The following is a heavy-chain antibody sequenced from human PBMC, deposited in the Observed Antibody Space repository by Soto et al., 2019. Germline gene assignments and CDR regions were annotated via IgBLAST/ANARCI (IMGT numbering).Heavy chain of an antibody. CDR1: GYTFTGYY. D-gene: IGHD5-12*01. J-gene: IGHJ4*02. V-gene: IGHV1-2*02. CDR3: ARAKQSGYSGYNNDY. CDR2: INANSGDT. Sequence: ASVKVSCKASGYTFTGYYMHWVRQAPGQGLEWMGWINANSGDTNYAQNFQDRVTMTRDTSTSTAYMELSRLRSDDTAVYYCARAKQSGYSGYNNDYWGQGTLVTVS.